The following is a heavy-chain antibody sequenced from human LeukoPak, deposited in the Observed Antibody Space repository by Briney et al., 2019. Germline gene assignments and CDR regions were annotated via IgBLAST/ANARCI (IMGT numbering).Heavy chain of an antibody. J-gene: IGHJ4*02. D-gene: IGHD3-9*01. CDR2: IKEDGTYT. V-gene: IGHV3-74*01. CDR1: GFSFGKDW. CDR3: ARDFDMGITPGDDFDF. Sequence: PGGSLRLSCAASGFSFGKDWMHWVRQTPGGGLVWVARIKEDGTYTSYADSVKGRFTISRDNARNTVFLQMNSLRAEDTAVYYYARDFDMGITPGDDFDFWGQGTLVTVSS.